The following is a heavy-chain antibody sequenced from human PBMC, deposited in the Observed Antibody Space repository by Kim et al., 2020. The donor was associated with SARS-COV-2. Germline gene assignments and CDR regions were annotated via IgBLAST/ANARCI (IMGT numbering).Heavy chain of an antibody. Sequence: SETLSLTCSVSGASISSSYWSWIRQPPGKGLEWIGYLSNIGTTHYSPSLKSRVTISVDTSKNQFSLRLSSVTAADTAFYYCAGGGGGDGAYWGQGTLVAVSS. CDR1: GASISSSY. D-gene: IGHD3-16*01. V-gene: IGHV4-59*13. J-gene: IGHJ4*02. CDR2: LSNIGTT. CDR3: AGGGGGDGAY.